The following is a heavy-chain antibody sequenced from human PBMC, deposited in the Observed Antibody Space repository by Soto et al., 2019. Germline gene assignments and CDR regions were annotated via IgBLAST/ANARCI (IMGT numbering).Heavy chain of an antibody. Sequence: SETLSLTCTVSGGSISSGDYYWSWIRQPPGKGLEWIGYIYYSGSTYYNPSLKSRVTISVDTSKNQFSLKLSSVTAADTAVYYCARAAPGRVVRYFDWSHYHGMDVWGPGTTLTVS. V-gene: IGHV4-30-4*01. CDR3: ARAAPGRVVRYFDWSHYHGMDV. CDR2: IYYSGST. CDR1: GGSISSGDYY. J-gene: IGHJ6*02. D-gene: IGHD3-9*01.